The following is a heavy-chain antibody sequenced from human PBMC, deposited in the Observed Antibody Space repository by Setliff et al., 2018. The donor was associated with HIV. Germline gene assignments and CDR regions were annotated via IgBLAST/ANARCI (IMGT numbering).Heavy chain of an antibody. V-gene: IGHV3-48*03. CDR1: GFTFSSYE. J-gene: IGHJ5*02. Sequence: GGSLRLSCAASGFTFSSYEMNWVRQAPGKGLEWVSYISSSGSIIKYADSVKGRFTISRDTANNALYMQMNSLRAEDTAVYYCTTSLPWFDPWGQGTLVTVSS. CDR2: ISSSGSII. CDR3: TTSLPWFDP.